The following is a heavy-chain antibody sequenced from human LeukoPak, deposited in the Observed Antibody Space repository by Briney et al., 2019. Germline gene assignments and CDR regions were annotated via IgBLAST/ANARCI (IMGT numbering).Heavy chain of an antibody. CDR1: GFTFSSYW. CDR2: INSDGSST. CDR3: ARSGRNYSRRQWDYYYYYMDV. V-gene: IGHV3-74*01. D-gene: IGHD3-10*01. Sequence: PGGSLRLSCAASGFTFSSYWMHWVRQAPGKGLVWVSRINSDGSSTSYPDPVKGRFTISRDNAKNTLYLQMNSMRAEDTAVYYCARSGRNYSRRQWDYYYYYMDVWGKGTTVTVSS. J-gene: IGHJ6*03.